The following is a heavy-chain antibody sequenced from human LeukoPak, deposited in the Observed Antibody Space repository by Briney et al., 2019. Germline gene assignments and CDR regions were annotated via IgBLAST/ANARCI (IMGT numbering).Heavy chain of an antibody. CDR1: GYTFTGYY. V-gene: IGHV1-46*01. J-gene: IGHJ3*02. CDR3: ARNMVRGVNFDAFDI. CDR2: INPSGGST. Sequence: ASVKVSCKASGYTFTGYYMHWVRQAPGQGLEWMGIINPSGGSTSYAQKFQGRVTMTRDMSTSTVYMELSSLRSEDTAVYYCARNMVRGVNFDAFDIWGQGTMVTVSS. D-gene: IGHD3-10*01.